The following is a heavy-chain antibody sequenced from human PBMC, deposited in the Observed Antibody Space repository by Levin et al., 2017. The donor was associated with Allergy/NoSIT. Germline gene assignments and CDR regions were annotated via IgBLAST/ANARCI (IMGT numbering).Heavy chain of an antibody. Sequence: SETLSLTCTVSGGSISSSTYYWGWIRQPPGKGLEWIGSIYYSGITYYNPSLKSRVTISVDTSKNQFSLKLSSVTAADTAVYYCARHGHSGDRYIALDIWGQGTMVTVSS. D-gene: IGHD5-24*01. V-gene: IGHV4-39*01. CDR2: IYYSGIT. CDR1: GGSISSSTYY. CDR3: ARHGHSGDRYIALDI. J-gene: IGHJ3*02.